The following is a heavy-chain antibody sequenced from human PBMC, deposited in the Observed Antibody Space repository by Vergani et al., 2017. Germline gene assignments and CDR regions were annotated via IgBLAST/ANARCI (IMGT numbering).Heavy chain of an antibody. J-gene: IGHJ6*02. CDR2: ISSSSSTI. CDR3: ARGGYYGSGSYYRRRDYYYGMDV. Sequence: EVQLVESGGGLVQPGGSLRLSCAASGFTFSSYWMSWVRQAPGKGLEWVSYISSSSSTIYYADSVKGRFTISRDNAKNSLYLQMNSLRAEDTAVYYCARGGYYGSGSYYRRRDYYYGMDVWGQGTTVTVSS. D-gene: IGHD3-10*01. CDR1: GFTFSSYW. V-gene: IGHV3-48*01.